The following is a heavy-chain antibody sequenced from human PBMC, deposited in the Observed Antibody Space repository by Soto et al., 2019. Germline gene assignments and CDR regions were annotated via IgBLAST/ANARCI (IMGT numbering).Heavy chain of an antibody. CDR3: TRAPKGYGMDV. Sequence: GGSLRLSCAASGFTFNIYWMHWVRQAPGKGQVWVSRINSDGSSTTYADSVQDRFTISRDNAKNTLYLQMNSLRVDDTAVYYCTRAPKGYGMDVWGQGTTVTVSS. J-gene: IGHJ6*02. CDR2: INSDGSST. V-gene: IGHV3-74*01. CDR1: GFTFNIYW.